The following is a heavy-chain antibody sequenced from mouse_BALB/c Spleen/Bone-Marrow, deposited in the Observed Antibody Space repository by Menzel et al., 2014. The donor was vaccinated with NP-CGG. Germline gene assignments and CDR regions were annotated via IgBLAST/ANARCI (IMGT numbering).Heavy chain of an antibody. CDR3: ARLYYYCSSYYFYY. Sequence: QVQLQQSSAERLKNGASEQIYCQATGYPFRGYWIEWVRQRPGPGLEWIGEVLPGSGSTKYDEKFKGKATFTADTSTNAAYMQLSSLTSEDSAVYYCARLYYYCSSYYFYYRGQGSTRTGSS. CDR1: GYPFRGYW. J-gene: IGHJ2*01. V-gene: IGHV1-9*01. D-gene: IGHD1-1*01. CDR2: VLPGSGST.